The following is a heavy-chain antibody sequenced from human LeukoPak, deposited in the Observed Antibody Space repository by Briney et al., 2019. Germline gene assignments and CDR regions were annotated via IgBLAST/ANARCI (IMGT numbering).Heavy chain of an antibody. CDR2: VNPHSGNT. V-gene: IGHV1-8*01. CDR3: AREGNRSSDSSASYPLDY. D-gene: IGHD3-22*01. Sequence: ASVKVSCKASGYTFSSNDINWVRQASGQGLEWMGWVNPHSGNTGYAQKFQGRVTITRNSSISTAYMELSSLRSEDTAVYYCAREGNRSSDSSASYPLDYWGQGTLVTVSS. CDR1: GYTFSSND. J-gene: IGHJ4*02.